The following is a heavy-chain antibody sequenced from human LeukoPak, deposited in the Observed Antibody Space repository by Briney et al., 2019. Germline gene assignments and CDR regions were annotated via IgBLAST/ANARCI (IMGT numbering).Heavy chain of an antibody. Sequence: GGSLRLSCAASGFTFSSYSMNWVRQAPGKGLEWVSSISSSSSYIYYADSVKGRFTISRDNAKNSLYLQMNSLRAEDTAVYYCARVSDSSSSAWFDYYYYMDVWGKGTTVTVSS. D-gene: IGHD6-6*01. J-gene: IGHJ6*03. V-gene: IGHV3-21*01. CDR3: ARVSDSSSSAWFDYYYYMDV. CDR1: GFTFSSYS. CDR2: ISSSSSYI.